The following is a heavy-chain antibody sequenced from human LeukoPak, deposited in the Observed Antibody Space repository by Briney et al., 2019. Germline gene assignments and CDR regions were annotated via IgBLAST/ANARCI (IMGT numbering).Heavy chain of an antibody. Sequence: PGGSLRLSCTASGFTFGDYAMSWFRQDPGEGLEWVGFIRSKPYGGTTEYAASVKGRFTISRDDSKSIAYLQMNSLKTEDTAVYYCTTERFGELSWPRRAYYYMDGWGKATTVTVSS. CDR3: TTERFGELSWPRRAYYYMDG. D-gene: IGHD3-10*01. V-gene: IGHV3-49*03. CDR2: IRSKPYGGTT. CDR1: GFTFGDYA. J-gene: IGHJ6*03.